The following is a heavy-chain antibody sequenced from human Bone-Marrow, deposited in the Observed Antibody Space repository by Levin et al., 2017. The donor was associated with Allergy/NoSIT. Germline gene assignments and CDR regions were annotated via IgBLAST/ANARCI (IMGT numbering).Heavy chain of an antibody. V-gene: IGHV4-30-4*01. CDR1: GGFISRGDYY. CDR2: IFFTGST. Sequence: SQTLSLTCTVSGGFISRGDYYWRWIRQPPGKDLEWIGYIFFTGSTSYNPSLKSRLTMSVDTSKNHFSLKLTSVTAADTAVYYCARVTAGLIDPWFDPWGQGVLVTVSS. J-gene: IGHJ5*02. D-gene: IGHD3-16*01. CDR3: ARVTAGLIDPWFDP.